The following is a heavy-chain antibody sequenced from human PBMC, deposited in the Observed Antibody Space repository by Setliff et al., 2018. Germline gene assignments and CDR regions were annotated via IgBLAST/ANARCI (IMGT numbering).Heavy chain of an antibody. D-gene: IGHD6-13*01. V-gene: IGHV3-7*03. J-gene: IGHJ5*02. Sequence: GGSLRLSCAASGFTFSSYWMSWVRQAPGKGLEWVANINEDGSEKYYMDSVKGRFTISRDNAKNSLYLQMNSLRAEDTAVYYCVPGIATAGKASWGQGTLVTVSS. CDR1: GFTFSSYW. CDR2: INEDGSEK. CDR3: VPGIATAGKAS.